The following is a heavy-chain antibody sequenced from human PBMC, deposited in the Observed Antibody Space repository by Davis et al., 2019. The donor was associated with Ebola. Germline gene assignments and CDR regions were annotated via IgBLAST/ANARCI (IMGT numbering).Heavy chain of an antibody. Sequence: MPSETLSLTCTVSGGSISSHYWTWTRQLPGKGLEWIWHIHYSGSTHYNPSLKSRVTISVDTSKNQFSLKLSSVTAADTAVYYCARGERLRLGELAYYYYGMDVWGKGTTVTVSS. CDR2: IHYSGST. V-gene: IGHV4-59*08. J-gene: IGHJ6*04. CDR3: ARGERLRLGELAYYYYGMDV. CDR1: GGSISSHY. D-gene: IGHD3-16*01.